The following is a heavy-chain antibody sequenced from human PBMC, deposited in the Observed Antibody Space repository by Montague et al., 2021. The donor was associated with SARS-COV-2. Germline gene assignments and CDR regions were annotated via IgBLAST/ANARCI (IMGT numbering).Heavy chain of an antibody. D-gene: IGHD2-2*01. J-gene: IGHJ6*02. CDR2: ISSSSYTI. Sequence: SLRLSCAASGFTFSGYSMNWVRQAPGKWLEWVSYISSSSYTIYYADSVEGRFTISRDNAKNSLYLQMNSLRDEDTAVYSCARERGYCSSTSCYGDFYYGMDVWGQGTTVTVSS. CDR3: ARERGYCSSTSCYGDFYYGMDV. V-gene: IGHV3-48*02. CDR1: GFTFSGYS.